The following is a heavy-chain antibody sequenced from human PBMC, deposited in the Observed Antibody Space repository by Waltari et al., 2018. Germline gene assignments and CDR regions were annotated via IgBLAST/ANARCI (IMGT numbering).Heavy chain of an antibody. CDR1: GFTFSSYS. CDR2: ISSSSSTI. D-gene: IGHD4-17*01. Sequence: EVQLVESGGGLVQPGGSLRLSCAASGFTFSSYSMNWVRPAPGKGLEWVSYISSSSSTIYYADSVKGRFTISRDNAKNSLYLQMNSLRDEDTAVYYCARAPTTVVTPFFDYWGQGTLVTVSS. CDR3: ARAPTTVVTPFFDY. J-gene: IGHJ4*02. V-gene: IGHV3-48*02.